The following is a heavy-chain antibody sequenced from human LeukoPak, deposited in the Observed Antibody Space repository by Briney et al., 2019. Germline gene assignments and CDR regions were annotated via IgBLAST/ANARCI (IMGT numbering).Heavy chain of an antibody. D-gene: IGHD6-13*01. CDR3: ARWDSSWRPGFDY. CDR1: GGSISSYY. Sequence: SETLSLTCTVSGGSISSYYWSWIRQPPGKGLEWIGYIYYSGSTNYNPSLKSRVTISVDTSKNQFSLKLSSVTAADTAVYYCARWDSSWRPGFDYWGQGTLVTVSS. CDR2: IYYSGST. J-gene: IGHJ4*02. V-gene: IGHV4-59*01.